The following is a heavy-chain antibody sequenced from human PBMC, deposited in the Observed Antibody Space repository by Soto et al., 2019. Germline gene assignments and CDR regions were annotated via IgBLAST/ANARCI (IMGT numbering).Heavy chain of an antibody. Sequence: ASVKVSCKASGGTFSSYAISWVRQAPGQGLEWMGGIIPIFGTANYAQKFQGRVTITADESTSTAYMELSSLRSEDTAVYYCASSVDTAMVKPNDYWGQGTLVTVSS. CDR3: ASSVDTAMVKPNDY. CDR1: GGTFSSYA. J-gene: IGHJ4*02. V-gene: IGHV1-69*13. D-gene: IGHD5-18*01. CDR2: IIPIFGTA.